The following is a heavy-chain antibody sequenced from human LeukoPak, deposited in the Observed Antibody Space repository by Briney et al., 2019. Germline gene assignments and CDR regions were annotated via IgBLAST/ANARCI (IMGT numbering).Heavy chain of an antibody. CDR3: ARGSFLITFGGFIG. J-gene: IGHJ4*02. D-gene: IGHD3-16*02. V-gene: IGHV3-21*01. Sequence: GGSLRLSCAASGFTFSSYNMNWVRQAPGKGLEWVSSISSSSDYIYYADSVKGRFTISRDNAKNSLYLQMNSLRAEDTAVYYCARGSFLITFGGFIGWGQGTLVTVSS. CDR2: ISSSSDYI. CDR1: GFTFSSYN.